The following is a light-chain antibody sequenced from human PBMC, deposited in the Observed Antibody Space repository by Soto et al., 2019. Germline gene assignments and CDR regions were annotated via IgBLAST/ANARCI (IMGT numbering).Light chain of an antibody. CDR1: QSVTSSS. CDR3: QHYGSSPGLT. CDR2: GAS. Sequence: EIVLTQSPGTLSLSPGERATLFCRACQSVTSSSIAWHQQKPGQAPRLLIYGASSRATGIPDRFSASGSGTDFTLTISRLESEDSAVYYCQHYGSSPGLTFGGGTKVEIK. J-gene: IGKJ4*01. V-gene: IGKV3-20*01.